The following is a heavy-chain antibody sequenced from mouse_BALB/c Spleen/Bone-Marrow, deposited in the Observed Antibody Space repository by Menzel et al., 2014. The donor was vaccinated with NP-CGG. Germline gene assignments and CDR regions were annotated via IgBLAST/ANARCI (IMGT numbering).Heavy chain of an antibody. CDR2: INPSNGRT. J-gene: IGHJ3*01. CDR1: GYTFTSYW. CDR3: ARGYFAY. D-gene: IGHD2-14*01. Sequence: SGAELMRPGASVKLSCKASGYTFTSYWMHWVKQRPGQGLEWIGEINPSNGRTNYNEKFKSKATLTVDKSSSTAYMQLSSLTSEDSAVYYCARGYFAYWGQETLVTVST. V-gene: IGHV1S81*02.